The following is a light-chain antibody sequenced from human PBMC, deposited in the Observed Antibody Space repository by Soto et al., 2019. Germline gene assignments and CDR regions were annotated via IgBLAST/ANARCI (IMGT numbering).Light chain of an antibody. CDR1: QSINSK. CDR3: HQYNKWPPSFT. V-gene: IGKV3-15*01. Sequence: EIVMTQSPATLSMSPGERATLSCRASQSINSKLAWYQQKPGQAPRLLIYGASTRATCIPARLSGSGSGTEFTLTIISLQSVDFAIYYCHQYNKWPPSFTFGPGTKVDI. J-gene: IGKJ3*01. CDR2: GAS.